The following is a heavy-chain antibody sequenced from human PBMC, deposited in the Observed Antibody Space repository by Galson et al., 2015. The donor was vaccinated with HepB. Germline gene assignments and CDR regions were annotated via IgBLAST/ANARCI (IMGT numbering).Heavy chain of an antibody. CDR3: AKDQYNWNSNYFDY. J-gene: IGHJ4*02. CDR1: GFTFSSCG. V-gene: IGHV3-23*01. CDR2: ISGSGGGT. Sequence: SLRLSCAASGFTFSSCGMSWVRQAPGKGLEWVSAISGSGGGTYYADSARGRFTISRDNSKNTLYLQMSSLRAEDTAVYYCAKDQYNWNSNYFDYWGQGTLVTVSS. D-gene: IGHD1-7*01.